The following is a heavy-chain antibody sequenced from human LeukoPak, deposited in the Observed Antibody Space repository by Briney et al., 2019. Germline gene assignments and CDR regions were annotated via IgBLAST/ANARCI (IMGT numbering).Heavy chain of an antibody. CDR2: INPNSGDT. Sequence: ASVKVSCKASGYTFTGYYLYLVRQAPGQGLEWMGWINPNSGDTTYAQKFQDRVTMTRDTSISTAYMELTRVTSDDTAVYFCARGYSYSWNDYWGQGTLVTVSS. D-gene: IGHD1-1*01. J-gene: IGHJ4*02. V-gene: IGHV1-2*02. CDR3: ARGYSYSWNDY. CDR1: GYTFTGYY.